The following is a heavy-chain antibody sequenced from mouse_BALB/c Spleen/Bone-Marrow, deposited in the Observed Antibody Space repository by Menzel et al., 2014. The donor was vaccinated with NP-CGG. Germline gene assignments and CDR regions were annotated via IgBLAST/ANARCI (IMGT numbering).Heavy chain of an antibody. J-gene: IGHJ3*01. V-gene: IGHV1S81*02. CDR2: INPGNGDT. Sequence: QVHVKQSGAELVKPGASVKLSCKTSGYTFTNYYIYWVKQRPGQGLEWIGEINPGNGDTNFNERFKSKAPLTVDKSSTTAYILLTSLTSEDSAVYYCARGSPYWGQGTLVTVSA. CDR1: GYTFTNYY. D-gene: IGHD6-2*01. CDR3: ARGSPY.